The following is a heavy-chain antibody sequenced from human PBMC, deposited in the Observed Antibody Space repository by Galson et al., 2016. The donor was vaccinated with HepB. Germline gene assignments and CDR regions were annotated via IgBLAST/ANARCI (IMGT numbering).Heavy chain of an antibody. CDR2: INQDGGEK. Sequence: SLRLSCAASGFTFSSHWMHWVRQAPGKGLERVANINQDGGEKYYVDSVKGRFTISRDNAKNSLYLQMNSLRAEDTAVFYCANHRGWGQGTLVTVSS. CDR3: ANHRG. CDR1: GFTFSSHW. V-gene: IGHV3-7*03. J-gene: IGHJ4*02. D-gene: IGHD1-14*01.